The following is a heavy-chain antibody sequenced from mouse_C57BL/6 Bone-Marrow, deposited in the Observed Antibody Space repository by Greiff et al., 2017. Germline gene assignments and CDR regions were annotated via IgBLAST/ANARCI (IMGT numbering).Heavy chain of an antibody. CDR2: ISNGGGST. V-gene: IGHV5-12*01. J-gene: IGHJ1*03. CDR1: GFTFSDYY. CDR3: ARHGRYFDV. Sequence: DVQLVESGGGLVQPGGSLKLSCAASGFTFSDYYMYWVRQTPEKRLEWVAYISNGGGSTYYPDTVKGRFTISRDNAKNTLYLQMSRLKSEDTAMYYCARHGRYFDVWGTGTTVTVSS.